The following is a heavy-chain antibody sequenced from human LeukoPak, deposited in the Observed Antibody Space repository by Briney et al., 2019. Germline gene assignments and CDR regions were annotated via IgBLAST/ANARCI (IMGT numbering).Heavy chain of an antibody. J-gene: IGHJ5*02. CDR3: ARDRVVGLAPFDP. Sequence: ASVKVSCKASGGTFSSYAISWVRQAPGQRLEWMGWIHTDNGDTKYSHYFLGRVTITRDTSANTAYMELSSLRSEDTAVYYCARDRVVGLAPFDPWGQGTLVTVSS. CDR2: IHTDNGDT. CDR1: GGTFSSYA. D-gene: IGHD2-15*01. V-gene: IGHV1-3*04.